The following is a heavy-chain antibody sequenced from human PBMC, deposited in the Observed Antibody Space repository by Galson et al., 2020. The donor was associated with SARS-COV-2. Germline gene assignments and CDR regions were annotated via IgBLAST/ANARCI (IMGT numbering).Heavy chain of an antibody. CDR1: GTSISSGSYS. Sequence: SETLSLTCAVSGTSISSGSYSWNWIRQPPGKGLEWIVYISHSGGTYYNPSLKSRVTISGDRSKNQFSLRLNSVTAADTAVYYCARLHYGEYAPEAFDIWGPGTRVTV. J-gene: IGHJ3*02. CDR2: ISHSGGT. D-gene: IGHD4-17*01. CDR3: ARLHYGEYAPEAFDI. V-gene: IGHV4-30-2*01.